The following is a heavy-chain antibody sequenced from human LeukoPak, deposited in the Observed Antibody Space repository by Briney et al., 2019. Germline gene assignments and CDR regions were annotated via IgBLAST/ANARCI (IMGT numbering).Heavy chain of an antibody. CDR1: GGSFSGYY. V-gene: IGHV4-34*01. Sequence: SETLSLTCAVYGGSFSGYYWSWIRQPPGKGLEWIGEINHSGSTNYNPSLKSRVTISVDTSKSQFSLKLSSVTAADTAVYYCARGRYYYGSGSYYSITYWGQGTLVTVSS. D-gene: IGHD3-10*01. CDR3: ARGRYYYGSGSYYSITY. J-gene: IGHJ4*02. CDR2: INHSGST.